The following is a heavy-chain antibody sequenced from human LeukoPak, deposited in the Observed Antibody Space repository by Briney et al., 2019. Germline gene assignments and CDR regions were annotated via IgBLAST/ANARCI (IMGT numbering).Heavy chain of an antibody. V-gene: IGHV3-23*01. CDR1: GITFSSDA. Sequence: GGSLRLSCAASGITFSSDAMSWVRQAPGKGLEWVSAINGGSTHYAGSVKGRFTISRDNSKNTLFLQMNSLRAEDTAVYYCAIHGGPGYSGYDFDYWGQGTLVTVSS. D-gene: IGHD5-12*01. CDR3: AIHGGPGYSGYDFDY. CDR2: INGGST. J-gene: IGHJ4*02.